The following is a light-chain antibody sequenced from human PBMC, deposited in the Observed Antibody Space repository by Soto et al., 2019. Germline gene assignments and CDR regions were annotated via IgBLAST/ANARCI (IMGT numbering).Light chain of an antibody. CDR3: QHYGSSVLT. V-gene: IGKV3-20*01. J-gene: IGKJ3*01. CDR1: QSLISSY. Sequence: IVLTQSPVTLSFYPGEGASLSCRASQSLISSYIAWYQQKPGQAPRLLIFGASSRATGIPDRFSGSGSGTDFTLTISRLEPEDFAVYYCQHYGSSVLTFGPGTKVDIK. CDR2: GAS.